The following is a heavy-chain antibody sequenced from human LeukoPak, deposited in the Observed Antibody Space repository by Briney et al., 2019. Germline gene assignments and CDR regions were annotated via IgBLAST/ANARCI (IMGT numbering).Heavy chain of an antibody. Sequence: PGGSLRLSCAASGFSFSSYWMTWVRQVPGKGLEWVANIKPDGSGKHYVDSVKGRFTISRDNAKSSLYLQMDCLRVADTAVYYCSSQPAVIDLDFWGQGALDTVSS. J-gene: IGHJ4*02. CDR3: SSQPAVIDLDF. CDR2: IKPDGSGK. V-gene: IGHV3-7*01. CDR1: GFSFSSYW. D-gene: IGHD2/OR15-2a*01.